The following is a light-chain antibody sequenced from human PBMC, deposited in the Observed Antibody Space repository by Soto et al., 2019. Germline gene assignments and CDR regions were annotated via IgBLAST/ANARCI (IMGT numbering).Light chain of an antibody. CDR3: AAWDDSLSGVV. CDR2: EVS. Sequence: QSALTQPASVSGSPGQSITISCTGTSSDIGTYKYVSWFQHHPGKAPKLIIFEVSNRPSGVPDRFSGSRSGTSASLAISGLRSEDEGDYYCAAWDDSLSGVVFGGGTKVTVL. CDR1: SSDIGTYKY. V-gene: IGLV2-14*01. J-gene: IGLJ2*01.